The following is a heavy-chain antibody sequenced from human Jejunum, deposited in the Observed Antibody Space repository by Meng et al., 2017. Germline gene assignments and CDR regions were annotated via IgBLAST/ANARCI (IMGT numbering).Heavy chain of an antibody. J-gene: IGHJ4*02. V-gene: IGHV4-31*03. D-gene: IGHD5-24*01. CDR2: IYYTGRT. CDR1: GGSLSSGGYY. CDR3: VARDGYNSPALGY. Sequence: QVQLQASGPGRVKPSQTLSLTCTVSGGSLSSGGYYWNWIRQHAGRGLEWIGYIYYTGRTDYNPSLRSRVTISRDTSKNQFSLKVTSVTAADTAMYYCVARDGYNSPALGYWGQGNLVTVSS.